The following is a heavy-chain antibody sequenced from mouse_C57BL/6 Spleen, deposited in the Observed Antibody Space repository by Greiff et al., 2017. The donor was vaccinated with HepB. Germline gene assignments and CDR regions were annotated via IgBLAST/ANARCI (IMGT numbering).Heavy chain of an antibody. V-gene: IGHV1-42*01. J-gene: IGHJ3*01. CDR2: INPSTGGT. CDR3: ARYYGSSYDWFAY. Sequence: EVQVVESGPELVKPGASVKISCKASGYSFTGYYMNWVKQSPEKSLEWIGEINPSTGGTTYNQKFKAKATLTVDKSSSTAYMQLKSLTSEDSAVYYCARYYGSSYDWFAYWGQGTLVTVSA. CDR1: GYSFTGYY. D-gene: IGHD1-1*01.